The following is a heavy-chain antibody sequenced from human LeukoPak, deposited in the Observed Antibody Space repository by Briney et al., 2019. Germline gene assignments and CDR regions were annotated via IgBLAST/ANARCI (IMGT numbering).Heavy chain of an antibody. D-gene: IGHD2-15*01. CDR1: GFTFSAYA. CDR3: AKAPVGHCSGAFCYHFDS. CDR2: ISGSNPGT. Sequence: GGSLRLSCAASGFTFSAYAMSWVRQTPGKGLEWVAAISGSNPGTYHANSVKGRFTISRDNSKNTLHLQMSGLRAEVTARYYCAKAPVGHCSGAFCYHFDSWGQGTLVTVSS. V-gene: IGHV3-23*01. J-gene: IGHJ4*02.